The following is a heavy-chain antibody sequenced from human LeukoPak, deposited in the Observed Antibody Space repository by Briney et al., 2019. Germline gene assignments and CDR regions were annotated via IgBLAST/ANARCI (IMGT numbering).Heavy chain of an antibody. CDR2: IYYSGST. CDR3: ARAVADAVRYFDY. D-gene: IGHD6-19*01. CDR1: GGSISSYY. Sequence: SETLSLTCTVSGGSISSYYWSWIRQPPGKGLEWIGYIYYSGSTNYNPSLKSRVTISVDTSKSQFSLKLSSVTAADTAVYYCARAVADAVRYFDYWGQGTLVTVSS. J-gene: IGHJ4*02. V-gene: IGHV4-59*01.